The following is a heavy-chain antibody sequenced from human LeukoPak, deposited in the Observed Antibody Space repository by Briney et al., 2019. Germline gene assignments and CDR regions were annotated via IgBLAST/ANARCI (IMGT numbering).Heavy chain of an antibody. V-gene: IGHV4-34*01. J-gene: IGHJ5*01. CDR2: INDSGST. D-gene: IGHD4-17*01. Sequence: SETLSLTCAVYGGSFSGFYWTWIRQPPGKGLEWIGEINDSGSTNYNPSLKSRVTLSVDTSKNQFSLKLSSVTAADMAVYYCARGNGDSGWFDSWGQGTLVTVSS. CDR1: GGSFSGFY. CDR3: ARGNGDSGWFDS.